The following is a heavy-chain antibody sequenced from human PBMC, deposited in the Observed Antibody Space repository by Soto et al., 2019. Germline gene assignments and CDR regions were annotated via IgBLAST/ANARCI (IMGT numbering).Heavy chain of an antibody. J-gene: IGHJ3*02. D-gene: IGHD3-10*01. CDR2: IKQDGSEK. CDR3: ARAGVRGVIHAFDI. Sequence: GGSLRLPCAASGFPFSRYWMSWFRQAPGKGLEWVANIKQDGSEKYYVDSVKGRFTISRDNAKNSLYLQMNSLRAEDTAVYYCARAGVRGVIHAFDIWGQGTMVTVSS. CDR1: GFPFSRYW. V-gene: IGHV3-7*04.